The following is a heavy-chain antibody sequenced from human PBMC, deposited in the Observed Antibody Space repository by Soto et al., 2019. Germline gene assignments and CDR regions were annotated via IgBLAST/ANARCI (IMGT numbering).Heavy chain of an antibody. D-gene: IGHD5-12*01. CDR3: ARDSKRGYSGYDKLDY. CDR1: GGSISSYY. V-gene: IGHV4-59*01. CDR2: IYYTGST. Sequence: SETLSLTSTVSGGSISSYYLSWIRQRPGKGLEWIGYIYYTGSTNSNPSVKSRVTISVDTSKNQFSLKLSSVTAADTAVYYCARDSKRGYSGYDKLDYWGQGTLVTVS. J-gene: IGHJ4*02.